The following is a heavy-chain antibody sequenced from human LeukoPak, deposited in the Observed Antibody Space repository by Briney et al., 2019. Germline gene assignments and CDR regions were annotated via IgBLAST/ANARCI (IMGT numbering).Heavy chain of an antibody. CDR2: ISGSGSTI. J-gene: IGHJ4*02. V-gene: IGHV3-48*03. CDR3: ASSRDGYNWRDFAY. CDR1: GFTFSSYE. D-gene: IGHD5-24*01. Sequence: GGSLRLSCAASGFTFSSYEMNWVRQAPGKGLEWVSYISGSGSTIYYADSVKGRFTISRDNAKNSLYLQMNSLRAEDTAVYYCASSRDGYNWRDFAYWGQGTLVTVSS.